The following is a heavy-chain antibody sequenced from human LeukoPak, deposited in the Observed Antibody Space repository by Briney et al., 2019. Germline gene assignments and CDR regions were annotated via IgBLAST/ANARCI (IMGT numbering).Heavy chain of an antibody. CDR3: AKAGYTSSWPLDY. CDR2: ISPSGNTR. V-gene: IGHV3-23*01. Sequence: PGGSLRLSCAASGFTFSTYAMSWVRQPPGKGLEWVSAISPSGNTRYYADSLKGHFTISRDNSMNTLYLQINSLRAEDTAVYYCAKAGYTSSWPLDYWGQGTLVTVSS. D-gene: IGHD6-13*01. CDR1: GFTFSTYA. J-gene: IGHJ4*02.